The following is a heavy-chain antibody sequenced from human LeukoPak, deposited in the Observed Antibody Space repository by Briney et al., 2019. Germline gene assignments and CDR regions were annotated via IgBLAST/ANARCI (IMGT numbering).Heavy chain of an antibody. CDR3: ARQTTANYYYYYGMYV. V-gene: IGHV3-23*01. J-gene: IGHJ6*02. Sequence: PGGSLRLSCAASGFTFSTYAMGWVRQAPGKGLEWVSAIVGSGGITYYADSVKGRFTISGDNSRNTVYLQMNSLRAEDTAVYYCARQTTANYYYYYGMYVWGQGTTVNVSS. D-gene: IGHD4-17*01. CDR1: GFTFSTYA. CDR2: IVGSGGIT.